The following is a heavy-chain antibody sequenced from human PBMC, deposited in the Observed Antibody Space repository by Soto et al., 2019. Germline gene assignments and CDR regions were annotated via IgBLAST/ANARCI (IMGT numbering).Heavy chain of an antibody. Sequence: QITLKESGPTLVKPTQTRTLTCTCTGFSLSSRHVAVGWIRQPPGKAPEWLALIYWNGDEHYSPSLKSRLTLTKDTSKNQVILTMADMDPEDTATYFCAHGSGWVFDYWGQGTLVTVSS. D-gene: IGHD6-19*01. V-gene: IGHV2-5*01. CDR1: GFSLSSRHVA. CDR2: IYWNGDE. J-gene: IGHJ4*02. CDR3: AHGSGWVFDY.